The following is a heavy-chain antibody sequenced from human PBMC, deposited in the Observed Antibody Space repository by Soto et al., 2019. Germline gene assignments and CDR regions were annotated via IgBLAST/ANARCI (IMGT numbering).Heavy chain of an antibody. Sequence: SETLSLTCTVSGGSISSGTYYWGWIRPPPGKGLEWIGSMYYSGSTSYNPSLKSRVTMSVDTSKNQLSLRLSSVTAADTAVYYCARLHCNSPNCVPLDPWGQGTLVTVSS. J-gene: IGHJ5*02. CDR1: GGSISSGTYY. CDR3: ARLHCNSPNCVPLDP. V-gene: IGHV4-39*01. D-gene: IGHD2-2*01. CDR2: MYYSGST.